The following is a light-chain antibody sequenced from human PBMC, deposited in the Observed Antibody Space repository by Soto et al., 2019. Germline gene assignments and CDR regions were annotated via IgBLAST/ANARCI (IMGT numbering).Light chain of an antibody. CDR2: DAS. V-gene: IGKV3-20*01. J-gene: IGKJ5*01. Sequence: SNSLGAVSLNPGRRATPSCRASQNINKNYLAWYQHKPGQAPRLLIYDASLRATGVPARFSGSGSGTDFTLTITCLQPDDSAVYYCPLQAIPLITFGHGTRLDIK. CDR3: PLQAIPLIT. CDR1: QNINKNY.